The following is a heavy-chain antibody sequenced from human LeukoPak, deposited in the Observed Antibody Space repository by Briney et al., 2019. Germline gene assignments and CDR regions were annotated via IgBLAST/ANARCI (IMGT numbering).Heavy chain of an antibody. J-gene: IGHJ4*02. CDR3: ARRKYDYVWGSYRYYFDY. CDR2: IIPILGIA. CDR1: GYTFSSYD. V-gene: IGHV1-69*04. D-gene: IGHD3-16*02. Sequence: SVKVSCKASGYTFSSYDIRWVRQAPGQGLEWMGRIIPILGIANYAQKFQGRVTITADKSTSTAYMELSGLRSDDTAVYYCARRKYDYVWGSYRYYFDYWGQGNLVTVSS.